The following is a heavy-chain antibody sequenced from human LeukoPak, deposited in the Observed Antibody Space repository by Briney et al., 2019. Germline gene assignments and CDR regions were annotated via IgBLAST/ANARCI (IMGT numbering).Heavy chain of an antibody. D-gene: IGHD6-6*01. J-gene: IGHJ4*02. Sequence: GASVKVSCKASGYTFTSYDINWVRQATGQGLEWMGWMNPNSGNTGYAQKFQGRVTMTRNTSISTAYMELSSLRSEDTAVYYCARAKSIAARRALGYWGQGTLVTVSS. CDR2: MNPNSGNT. CDR3: ARAKSIAARRALGY. V-gene: IGHV1-8*01. CDR1: GYTFTSYD.